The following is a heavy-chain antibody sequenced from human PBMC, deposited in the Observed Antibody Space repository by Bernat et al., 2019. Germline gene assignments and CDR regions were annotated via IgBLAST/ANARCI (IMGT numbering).Heavy chain of an antibody. D-gene: IGHD3-10*01. J-gene: IGHJ4*02. CDR1: GFTFSSYG. V-gene: IGHV3-33*01. CDR3: ARAEKGLRMVRGVSSSDY. Sequence: QVQLVESGGGVVQPGRSLRLSCAASGFTFSSYGMHWVRQAPGKGLEWVAVIWYDGSNKYYADSVKGRFTSSRDNSKNTLYLQMNSLRAEDTAVYYCARAEKGLRMVRGVSSSDYWGQGTLVTVSS. CDR2: IWYDGSNK.